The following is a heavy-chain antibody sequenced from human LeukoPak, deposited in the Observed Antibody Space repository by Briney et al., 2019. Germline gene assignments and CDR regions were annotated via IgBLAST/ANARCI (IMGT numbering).Heavy chain of an antibody. D-gene: IGHD3-10*01. V-gene: IGHV3-23*01. CDR2: ISGSGGST. Sequence: AGGSLRLSCAASGFTFSSYAMSWVRQAPGKGLEWVSAISGSGGSTYYADSVKGRFTISRDNSKNTLYLQMNSLRAEDTAVYYCAKVRGVRGVIDLFDYWGQGTLVTVSS. CDR3: AKVRGVRGVIDLFDY. J-gene: IGHJ4*02. CDR1: GFTFSSYA.